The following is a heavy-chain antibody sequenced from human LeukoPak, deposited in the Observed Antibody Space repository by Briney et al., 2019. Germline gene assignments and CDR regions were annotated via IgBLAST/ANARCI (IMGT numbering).Heavy chain of an antibody. CDR1: GGSITIYY. CDR3: ARGFGAVTTLDY. CDR2: MYTSGST. Sequence: SQTPSLTCNVSGGSITIYYSGCIWQPPGKGLEWIGRMYTSGSTNYNPSLKSRVTMSVDTSKNQFSLKLSSVTAADTAVYYCARGFGAVTTLDYWGQGTLVTVSS. D-gene: IGHD4-11*01. J-gene: IGHJ4*02. V-gene: IGHV4-4*07.